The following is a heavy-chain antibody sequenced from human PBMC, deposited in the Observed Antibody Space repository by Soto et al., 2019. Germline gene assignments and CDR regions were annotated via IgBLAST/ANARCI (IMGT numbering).Heavy chain of an antibody. CDR3: AGLRGYAGSPIDY. CDR2: ISYSGNT. CDR1: GGSIICGC. Sequence: ETLSLTYTVSGGSIICGCWSWIRQPPGKGLEWIGYISYSGNTNYNPSVKGRVTLSVDTPQNQFSLSLSSVTTADTAVYYCAGLRGYAGSPIDYWGQGTLVKSPQ. V-gene: IGHV4-59*01. J-gene: IGHJ4*02. D-gene: IGHD2-15*01.